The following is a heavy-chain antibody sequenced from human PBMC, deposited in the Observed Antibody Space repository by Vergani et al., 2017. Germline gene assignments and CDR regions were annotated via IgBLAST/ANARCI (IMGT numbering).Heavy chain of an antibody. CDR1: GFAFSTYS. CDR3: AREDWYSSSSVDY. V-gene: IGHV3-48*01. CDR2: ISSSSTTI. Sequence: EVQLVESGGGLVQPGGSLRLSCAASGFAFSTYSMNWVRQAPGKGLEWVSYISSSSTTIYYVDSVKGRFTISRDNAKNSLYLQMNSLRAEDTAVYYCAREDWYSSSSVDYWGQGTLVTVSS. J-gene: IGHJ4*02. D-gene: IGHD6-6*01.